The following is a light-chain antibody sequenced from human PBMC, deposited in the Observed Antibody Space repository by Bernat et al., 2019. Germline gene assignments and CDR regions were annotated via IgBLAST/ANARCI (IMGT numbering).Light chain of an antibody. CDR2: GAS. J-gene: IGKJ5*01. CDR3: QQYGGSPIT. CDR1: QSVSSSY. Sequence: EIVLTQSPGTLSLSPGERATLSCRASQSVSSSYLAWYQQKPGLAPRLLIYGASSRATGIPDRFSGSGSGTDFTLTFSRLEPEDLAVYYCQQYGGSPITFGQGTRLEIK. V-gene: IGKV3-20*01.